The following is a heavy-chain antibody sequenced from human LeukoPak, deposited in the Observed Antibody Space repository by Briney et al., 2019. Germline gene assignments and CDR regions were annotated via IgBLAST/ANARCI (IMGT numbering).Heavy chain of an antibody. V-gene: IGHV3-30-3*01. CDR2: ISYDGSNK. J-gene: IGHJ3*02. Sequence: GGSLRLSCAASGFTFSSYAMYWVRQAPGKGLEWVAVISYDGSNKYYADSVKGRFTISRDNSKNTLYLQMNSLRVEDTAVYYCARQFDGSHPNAFDIWGQGTMVTVSS. D-gene: IGHD1-26*01. CDR1: GFTFSSYA. CDR3: ARQFDGSHPNAFDI.